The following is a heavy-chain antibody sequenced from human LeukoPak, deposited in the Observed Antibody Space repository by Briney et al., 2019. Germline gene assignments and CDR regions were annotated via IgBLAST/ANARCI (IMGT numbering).Heavy chain of an antibody. V-gene: IGHV1-18*01. CDR3: ATSSVYYYDY. CDR2: ISADNGDT. CDR1: GYTFAKYG. Sequence: GASVKVSCKASGYTFAKYGISWVRQAPGQGLEWMGWISADNGDTRYAQKLQGRVTMTIDTSTTKAYMELRSLRSDDTAVYYCATSSVYYYDYWGQGTLVTVSS. D-gene: IGHD3-22*01. J-gene: IGHJ4*02.